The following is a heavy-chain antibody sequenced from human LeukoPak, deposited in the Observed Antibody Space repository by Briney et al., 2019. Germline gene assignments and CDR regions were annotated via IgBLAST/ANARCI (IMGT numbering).Heavy chain of an antibody. V-gene: IGHV4-59*01. D-gene: IGHD3-10*01. J-gene: IGHJ4*02. CDR1: GGSISTYY. CDR3: ARNYFGLGSYSGIFDY. CDR2: IYYSGST. Sequence: SETLSLTCTVSGGSISTYYWSWIRQPPGKGLEWIGYIYYSGSTNYNPSLKSRVTISVDTSKNQFSLKLSSVTAADTAVYYCARNYFGLGSYSGIFDYWGQGTLVTVSS.